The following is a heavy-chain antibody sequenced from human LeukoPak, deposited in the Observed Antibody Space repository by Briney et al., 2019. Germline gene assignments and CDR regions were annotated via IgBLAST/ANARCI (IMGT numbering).Heavy chain of an antibody. V-gene: IGHV3-43*02. CDR2: ISGDGGST. CDR1: GFTFDDHA. D-gene: IGHD3-22*01. J-gene: IGHJ4*02. CDR3: AKDYYDSSGYMVHFDY. Sequence: PGGSLRLSCAASGFTFDDHAMHWVRQAPGKGLEWVSLISGDGGSTYYADSVKGRFTISRDNSKNSLYLQMNSLRTEDTALYYCAKDYYDSSGYMVHFDYWGQGTLVTVSS.